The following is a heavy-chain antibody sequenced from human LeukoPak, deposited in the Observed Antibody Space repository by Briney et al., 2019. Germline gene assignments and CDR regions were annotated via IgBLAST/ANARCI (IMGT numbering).Heavy chain of an antibody. CDR1: GFSFSGYW. CDR3: ARWGSYSGSHFDY. Sequence: HTGGSLRLSCVASGFSFSGYWMTWVRQAPGKGLVWVSRINSDGSSTSYADSVKGRFTISRDNAKNTLYLQMNSLRAEDTAVYYCARWGSYSGSHFDYWGQGTLVTVSS. CDR2: INSDGSST. V-gene: IGHV3-74*01. D-gene: IGHD1-26*01. J-gene: IGHJ4*02.